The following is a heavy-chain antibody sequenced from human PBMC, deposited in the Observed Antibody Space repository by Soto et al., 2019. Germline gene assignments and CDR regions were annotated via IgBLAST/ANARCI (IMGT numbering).Heavy chain of an antibody. Sequence: GGSLRLSCAASGFTFSSYAMSWVRQAPGKGLEWVSAISGSGGSTYYADSVKGRFTISRDNSKNTLYLQMNSLRAEDTAVYYCAKSGRGSCSGGSCYLFFYWGQGTLVTVSS. CDR1: GFTFSSYA. CDR3: AKSGRGSCSGGSCYLFFY. CDR2: ISGSGGST. V-gene: IGHV3-23*01. J-gene: IGHJ4*02. D-gene: IGHD2-15*01.